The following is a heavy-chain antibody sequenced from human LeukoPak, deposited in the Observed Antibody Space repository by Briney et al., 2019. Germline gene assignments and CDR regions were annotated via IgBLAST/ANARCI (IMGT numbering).Heavy chain of an antibody. J-gene: IGHJ4*02. V-gene: IGHV3-23*01. Sequence: GGSLRLSCAASGFTFSSYAMSWVRQAPGKGLEWVSAISGSGGSTYYADSVKGRFTISRDNSKNTLYLQMNSLRAEDTAVYYCAKSLDRLLWFGELFPPFDYWGQGTLVTVSS. D-gene: IGHD3-10*01. CDR2: ISGSGGST. CDR3: AKSLDRLLWFGELFPPFDY. CDR1: GFTFSSYA.